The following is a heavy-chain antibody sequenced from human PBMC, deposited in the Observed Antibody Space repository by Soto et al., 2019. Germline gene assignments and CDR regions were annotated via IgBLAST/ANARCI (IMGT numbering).Heavy chain of an antibody. CDR2: IHYSGVT. V-gene: IGHV4-59*01. D-gene: IGHD6-6*01. Sequence: LTCSVSGGSIRTYYWNWIRQPPGGGLEWIAYIHYSGVTNYSPSLRGRVSISIDRSNNEFSLKVSSVTAADTAVYYCARDRAEGSSSTPAGGMDVWGPGTTVTVSS. CDR3: ARDRAEGSSSTPAGGMDV. J-gene: IGHJ6*02. CDR1: GGSIRTYY.